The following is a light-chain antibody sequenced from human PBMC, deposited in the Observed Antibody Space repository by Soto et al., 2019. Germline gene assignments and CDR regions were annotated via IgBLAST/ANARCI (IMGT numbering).Light chain of an antibody. J-gene: IGKJ2*01. CDR1: ESISYW. Sequence: DIQMTQSPSTLSASVGDRVTITCRASESISYWLAWYQQKPGKAPKFLIYDASSLKSGVPSRFSGSRSATEFTRTTSSLQTDGFATYYGQQYNGLSYACGQGTTL. CDR3: QQYNGLSYA. CDR2: DAS. V-gene: IGKV1-5*01.